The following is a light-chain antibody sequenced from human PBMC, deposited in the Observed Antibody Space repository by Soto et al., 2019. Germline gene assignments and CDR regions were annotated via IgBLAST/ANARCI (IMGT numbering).Light chain of an antibody. CDR3: QQYNTYST. Sequence: DIQMTQSPSTLSASVGDRVTITCRASQSISRWLAWYQRKPGKAPNLLIYKASSLDIGVPSRFSGNGTGTKFTRTTSTLQPDDSATYYCQQYNTYSTFGQGTRVESK. V-gene: IGKV1-5*03. J-gene: IGKJ1*01. CDR2: KAS. CDR1: QSISRW.